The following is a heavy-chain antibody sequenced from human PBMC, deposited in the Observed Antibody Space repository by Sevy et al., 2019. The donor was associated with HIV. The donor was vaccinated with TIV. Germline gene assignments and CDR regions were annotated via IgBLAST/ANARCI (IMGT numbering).Heavy chain of an antibody. CDR1: GFSFSSDA. CDR2: VSASGGST. V-gene: IGHV3-23*01. J-gene: IGHJ5*02. Sequence: GGSLRLSCVGSGFSFSSDAMSWVRQAPGKGLQWVATVSASGGSTYYADSVRGRFSITRDNSKNTLYVKMNSLRAEDTAVYYCARLAGGGYYDPWSGYLEFDPWGQGTLVTVSS. CDR3: ARLAGGGYYDPWSGYLEFDP. D-gene: IGHD3-3*01.